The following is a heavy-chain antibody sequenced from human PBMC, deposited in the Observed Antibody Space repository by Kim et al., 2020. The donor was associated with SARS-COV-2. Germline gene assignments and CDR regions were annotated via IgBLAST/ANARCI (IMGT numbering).Heavy chain of an antibody. CDR2: ISYDGSNK. Sequence: GGSLRLSCAASGFTFSSYGMHWVRQAPGKGLEWVAVISYDGSNKYYADSVKGRFTISRDNSKNTLYLQMNSLRAEDTAVYYCAKDLEKAASLDYYMDVWGKGTTVTVSS. CDR1: GFTFSSYG. J-gene: IGHJ6*03. CDR3: AKDLEKAASLDYYMDV. D-gene: IGHD6-13*01. V-gene: IGHV3-30*18.